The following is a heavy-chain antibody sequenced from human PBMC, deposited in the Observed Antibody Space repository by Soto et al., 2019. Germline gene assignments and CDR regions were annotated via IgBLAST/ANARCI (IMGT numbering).Heavy chain of an antibody. V-gene: IGHV1-3*01. J-gene: IGHJ6*02. CDR2: INAGNGNT. Sequence: GASVKVSCKASGYTFTSYGIHWVRQAPGQRLEWTGWINAGNGNTKYSEKFQGRVTITRYTSASTAYLELSSLRSEDTAVYYCARDPNDSSAYYHHYYYGMDVWGQGTTVTVSS. CDR1: GYTFTSYG. D-gene: IGHD3-22*01. CDR3: ARDPNDSSAYYHHYYYGMDV.